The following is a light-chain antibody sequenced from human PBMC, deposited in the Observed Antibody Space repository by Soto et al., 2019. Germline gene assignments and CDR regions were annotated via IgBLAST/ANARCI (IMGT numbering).Light chain of an antibody. J-gene: IGKJ1*01. CDR1: QSISSW. Sequence: DIQMTQSPSTLSASEGDRVPITCRASQSISSWLAWYQQKPGKAPKLLIYDASNLESGVPSRFSGSGSGTEFTLTISSLQPDDFATYYCQHYNTYSPWTFGQGTKVEIK. V-gene: IGKV1-5*01. CDR3: QHYNTYSPWT. CDR2: DAS.